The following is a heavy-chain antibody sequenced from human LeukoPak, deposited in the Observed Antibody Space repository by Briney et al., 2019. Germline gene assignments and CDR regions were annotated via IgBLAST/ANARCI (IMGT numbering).Heavy chain of an antibody. Sequence: AASVKVSCKASGYTFTSYGISWVRQAPGQGLEWMGWISAYNGNTNYAQKLQGRVTMTTDTSTSTAYMELRSMRSDDTAVYYCARVPLQYYDIFTGYYKPLDYWGQGTLVTVSS. D-gene: IGHD3-9*01. CDR1: GYTFTSYG. V-gene: IGHV1-18*01. CDR3: ARVPLQYYDIFTGYYKPLDY. J-gene: IGHJ4*02. CDR2: ISAYNGNT.